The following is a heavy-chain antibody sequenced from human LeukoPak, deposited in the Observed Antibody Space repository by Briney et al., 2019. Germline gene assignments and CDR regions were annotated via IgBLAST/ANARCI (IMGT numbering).Heavy chain of an antibody. CDR1: GYTFTSYA. Sequence: ASVNVSCKASGYTFTSYAMHWVRQAPGQRLEWMGWINAGNGNTKYSQEFQGRVTITRDTSASTAYMELSSLRSEDMAVYYCARDSGWEGYFDYWGQGTLVTVSS. J-gene: IGHJ4*02. CDR2: INAGNGNT. V-gene: IGHV1-3*03. D-gene: IGHD6-19*01. CDR3: ARDSGWEGYFDY.